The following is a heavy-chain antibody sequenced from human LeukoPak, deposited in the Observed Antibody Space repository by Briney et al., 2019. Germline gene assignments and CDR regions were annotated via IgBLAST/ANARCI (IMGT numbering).Heavy chain of an antibody. D-gene: IGHD5-12*01. J-gene: IGHJ4*02. CDR1: GFTFSNAW. CDR2: IKSKTDGGTT. Sequence: GGSLRLSCAASGFTFSNAWMSWVRQAPGKGLEWVGRIKSKTDGGTTDYAAPVKGRFTISRDDSKNTLYLQMNSLKTEDTAVYYCTTDLYSGYDVFDYWGQGTLVTVSS. CDR3: TTDLYSGYDVFDY. V-gene: IGHV3-15*01.